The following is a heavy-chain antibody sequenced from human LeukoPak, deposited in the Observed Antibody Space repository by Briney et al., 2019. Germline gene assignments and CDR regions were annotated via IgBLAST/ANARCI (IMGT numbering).Heavy chain of an antibody. J-gene: IGHJ5*02. CDR3: AKDPRGNYVAWLDL. V-gene: IGHV3-23*01. D-gene: IGHD4-11*01. CDR2: ISASGVTT. CDR1: GFTFNTYA. Sequence: PGGSLRLSCATSGFTFNTYAMSWVRQAPGKGLEWVSGISASGVTTHYADSVKGRFTISRDNSKNTLYLQMNSLRVEDTAIYYCAKDPRGNYVAWLDLWGQGTLVTVSS.